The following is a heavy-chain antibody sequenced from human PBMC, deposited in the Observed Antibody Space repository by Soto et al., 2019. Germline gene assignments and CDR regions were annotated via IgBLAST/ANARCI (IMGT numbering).Heavy chain of an antibody. V-gene: IGHV3-11*01. Sequence: PGGSLRLSCAASGFTFSDYYMSWIRQAPGKGLEWVSYISSSGSTIYYADSVKGRFTISRDNAKNSLYLQMNSLRAEDTAVYYCARVVPAAMRFGWFDPWGQGTLVTVSS. CDR3: ARVVPAAMRFGWFDP. D-gene: IGHD2-2*01. CDR1: GFTFSDYY. CDR2: ISSSGSTI. J-gene: IGHJ5*02.